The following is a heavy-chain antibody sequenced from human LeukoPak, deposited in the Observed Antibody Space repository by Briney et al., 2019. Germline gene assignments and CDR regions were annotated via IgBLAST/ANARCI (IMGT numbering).Heavy chain of an antibody. CDR2: IYYSGST. V-gene: IGHV4-61*01. D-gene: IGHD6-6*01. J-gene: IGHJ5*02. Sequence: SETLSLTCTVSGGSISSSSYYWSWIRQPPGKGLEWIGYIYYSGSTNYNPPLKSRVTISVDTSKNQFSLKLSSVTAADTAVYYCARGIAAIWFDPWGQGTLVTVSS. CDR1: GGSISSSSYY. CDR3: ARGIAAIWFDP.